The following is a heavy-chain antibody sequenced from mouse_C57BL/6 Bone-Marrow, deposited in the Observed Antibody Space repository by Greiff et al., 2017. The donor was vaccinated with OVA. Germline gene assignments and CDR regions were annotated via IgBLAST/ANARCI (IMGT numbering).Heavy chain of an antibody. D-gene: IGHD2-1*01. J-gene: IGHJ1*03. V-gene: IGHV1-64*01. CDR2: IHPNSGST. CDR3: ARSYGNYWYFDV. Sequence: QFQLQQPGAELVKPGASVKLSCKASGYTFTSYWMHWVKQRPGQGLEWIGMIHPNSGSTNYNEKFKSKATLTVDKSSSTAYMQLSSLTSEDSAVYYCARSYGNYWYFDVWGTGTTVTVSS. CDR1: GYTFTSYW.